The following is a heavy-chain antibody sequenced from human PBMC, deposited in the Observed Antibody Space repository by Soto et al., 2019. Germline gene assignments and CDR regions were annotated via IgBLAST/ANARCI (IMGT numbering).Heavy chain of an antibody. CDR1: GDSVSSYNYY. CDR2: IYSSGST. J-gene: IGHJ3*02. D-gene: IGHD1-20*01. Sequence: SETLSLTCSVSGDSVSSYNYYWSWIRQSPGKGLEWIGYIYSSGSTNYNPSLKSRATISVDKSKNQFSLKLSSVTAADTAVYYFARGPNNLDSRDVFDIGGKGTMVPVS. CDR3: ARGPNNLDSRDVFDI. V-gene: IGHV4-61*01.